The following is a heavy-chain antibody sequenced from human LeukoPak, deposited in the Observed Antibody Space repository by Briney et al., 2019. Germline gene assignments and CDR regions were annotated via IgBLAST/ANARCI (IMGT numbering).Heavy chain of an antibody. CDR1: GYTFTSYY. Sequence: ASVKVSCKASGYTFTSYYMHWVRRAPGQGLEWMGIINPSGGSTSYAQKFQGRVTMTRDMSTSTVYMEPSSLRSEDTAVYYCAGDAHVAARPGGYGDLIDYWGQGTLVTASS. CDR2: INPSGGST. D-gene: IGHD4-17*01. V-gene: IGHV1-46*01. CDR3: AGDAHVAARPGGYGDLIDY. J-gene: IGHJ4*02.